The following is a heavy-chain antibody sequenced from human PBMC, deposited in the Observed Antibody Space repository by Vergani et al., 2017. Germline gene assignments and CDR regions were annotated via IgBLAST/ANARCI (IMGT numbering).Heavy chain of an antibody. CDR3: ARITGHFWSGYSVDY. J-gene: IGHJ4*02. D-gene: IGHD3-3*02. CDR1: GFSLSTSGVG. V-gene: IGHV2-26*01. CDR2: IFSNDEK. Sequence: QITLKESGPTLVKPTQTLTLTCTFSGFSLSTSGVGVGWIRQPPGKALEWLAHIFSNDEKSYSTSLKSRLTISKDTSKSQVVLTMTNMDPVDTATYYCARITGHFWSGYSVDYWGQGTLVTVSS.